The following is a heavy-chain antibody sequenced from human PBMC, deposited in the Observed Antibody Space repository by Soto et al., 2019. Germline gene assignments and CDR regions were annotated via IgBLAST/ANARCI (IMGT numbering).Heavy chain of an antibody. D-gene: IGHD2-2*02. CDR2: IQSKIDGGRI. Sequence: EVQLVESGGGLVKPGGSLTLSCAASGLTFSNAWMNWVRQAPGKWLEWVGRIQSKIDGGRIDYAAPVKGRFTISRDDSQNTLYLQINSLKTEDTAVYFCNTEYPYYYYGMDVWGQGTTVTVSS. CDR1: GLTFSNAW. V-gene: IGHV3-15*07. CDR3: NTEYPYYYYGMDV. J-gene: IGHJ6*02.